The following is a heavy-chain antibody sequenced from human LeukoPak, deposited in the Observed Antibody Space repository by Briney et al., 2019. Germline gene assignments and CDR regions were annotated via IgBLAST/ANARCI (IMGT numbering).Heavy chain of an antibody. CDR2: TYYTGST. CDR3: ARLGAAPGLPHYFYYGMDV. J-gene: IGHJ6*02. Sequence: SETLSLTCSVSGGSISSRSYYWGWVRQPPGKGLEWIGSTYYTGSTYYNPSLRSRVSISGDTSKNQVSLRVNSVTAADTAVYYCARLGAAPGLPHYFYYGMDVWGQGTTVTVS. V-gene: IGHV4-39*01. CDR1: GGSISSRSYY. D-gene: IGHD6-13*01.